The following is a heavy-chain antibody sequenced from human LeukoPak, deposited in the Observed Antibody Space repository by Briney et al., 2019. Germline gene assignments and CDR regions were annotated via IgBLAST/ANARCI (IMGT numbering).Heavy chain of an antibody. CDR3: AKNRGTTWWDLVDF. CDR1: GHTFTNFG. D-gene: IGHD1-7*01. Sequence: ASVKVSCKASGHTFTNFGITWVRQAPGQGLEWMGWISGDNGNTNYAQRLQGRVTMTIETATTTGYMELRSLRSDDTVVYYCAKNRGTTWWDLVDFWGQGTLVTVSS. V-gene: IGHV1-18*01. CDR2: ISGDNGNT. J-gene: IGHJ4*02.